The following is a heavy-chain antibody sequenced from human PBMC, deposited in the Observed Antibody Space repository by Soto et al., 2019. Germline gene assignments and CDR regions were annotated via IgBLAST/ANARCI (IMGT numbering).Heavy chain of an antibody. CDR2: IKQDGSEK. CDR1: GFTFSSYW. CDR3: VREGPDCSGGSCYFDY. Sequence: PGGSLRLSCAASGFTFSSYWMSWVRQAPGKGLEWVANIKQDGSEKYYVDSVKGRFTISRDHTKNSLYLQMNSLRAEDTAVYYCVREGPDCSGGSCYFDYGGQGTLVNVSS. V-gene: IGHV3-7*03. D-gene: IGHD2-15*01. J-gene: IGHJ4*02.